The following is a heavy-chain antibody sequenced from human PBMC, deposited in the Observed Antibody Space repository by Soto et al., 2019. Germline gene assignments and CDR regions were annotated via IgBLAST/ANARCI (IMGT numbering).Heavy chain of an antibody. CDR3: ARVPGDTAMVPDY. J-gene: IGHJ4*02. CDR1: GGSISSYY. Sequence: SETLSLTCTVSGGSISSYYWSWIRQPPGKGLEWIGYIYYTVSTNYNPSLKSRVTISVDTSKNQFSLKLSSVTAADTAVYYCARVPGDTAMVPDYWGQGTLVTVSS. V-gene: IGHV4-59*01. CDR2: IYYTVST. D-gene: IGHD5-18*01.